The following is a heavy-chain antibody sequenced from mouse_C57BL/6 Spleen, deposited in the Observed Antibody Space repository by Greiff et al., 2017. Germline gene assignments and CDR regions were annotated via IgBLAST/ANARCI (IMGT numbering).Heavy chain of an antibody. Sequence: EVQLQQSGPVLVKPGASVKMSCKASGYTFTDYYMNWVKQSHGKSLEWIGVINPYNGGTSYNQKFKGKATLTVDKSSSTAYMELNSLTSEDPAVYYCARTEKNYSHYAMDYWGQGTSVTVSS. J-gene: IGHJ4*01. V-gene: IGHV1-19*01. D-gene: IGHD1-1*02. CDR1: GYTFTDYY. CDR3: ARTEKNYSHYAMDY. CDR2: INPYNGGT.